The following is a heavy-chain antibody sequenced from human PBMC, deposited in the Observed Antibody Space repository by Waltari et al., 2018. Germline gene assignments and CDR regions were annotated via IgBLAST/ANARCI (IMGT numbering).Heavy chain of an antibody. D-gene: IGHD5-12*01. CDR3: ATRVGVATILLFDL. CDR1: GFTFSSYA. CDR2: SSCSGGST. V-gene: IGHV3-23*01. J-gene: IGHJ2*01. Sequence: EVQLLESGGGLVQPGGSLRLSCAASGFTFSSYAMSWVRQAPVKGLEWVSSSSCSGGSTYYADSVMGRYTISRDNSKNTLYQQMNSLRAEDTAVYYCATRVGVATILLFDLWCRVTLVTVSS.